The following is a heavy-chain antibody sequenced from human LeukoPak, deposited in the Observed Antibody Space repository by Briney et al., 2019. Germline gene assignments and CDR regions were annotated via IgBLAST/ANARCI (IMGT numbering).Heavy chain of an antibody. CDR3: ARDGGDWGQN. CDR1: GYSISSGYY. V-gene: IGHV4-38-2*02. CDR2: RYHSGNT. Sequence: SETLSLTCAVSGYSISSGYYWAWTRQTPGKGLEWIGSRYHSGNTYYNPSLESRVTISLDTSKNQFSLKLTSVTAADTAVYYCARDGGDWGQNWGQGTLVTVSS. J-gene: IGHJ4*02. D-gene: IGHD2-21*02.